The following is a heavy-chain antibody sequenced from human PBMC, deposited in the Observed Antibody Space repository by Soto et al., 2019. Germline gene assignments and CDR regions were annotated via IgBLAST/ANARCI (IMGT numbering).Heavy chain of an antibody. V-gene: IGHV4-39*01. Sequence: SDTLSLTCTVSGGSISSSSYYWGWIRQPPGKGLEWIGSIYYSGSTYYNPSLKSRVTISVDTSKNQFSLKLSSVTAADTAVYYCARLTTLPNYDFWSDYPYYFDYWGQGTLVTVSA. CDR2: IYYSGST. CDR1: GGSISSSSYY. J-gene: IGHJ4*02. CDR3: ARLTTLPNYDFWSDYPYYFDY. D-gene: IGHD3-3*01.